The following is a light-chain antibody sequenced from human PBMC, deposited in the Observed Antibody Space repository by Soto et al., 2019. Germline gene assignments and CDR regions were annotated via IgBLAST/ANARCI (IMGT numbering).Light chain of an antibody. J-gene: IGLJ1*01. Sequence: QSALTQPASVSGSPGQSITVSCTGSTTDIGTYYYVSWYQQLPGKAPKLIIFEVTNRPSGASDRFSGSKSGNTASLTISGLETEDESHYYCASLTTSSSRVFGSGTKVIV. CDR2: EVT. CDR3: ASLTTSSSRV. CDR1: TTDIGTYYY. V-gene: IGLV2-14*01.